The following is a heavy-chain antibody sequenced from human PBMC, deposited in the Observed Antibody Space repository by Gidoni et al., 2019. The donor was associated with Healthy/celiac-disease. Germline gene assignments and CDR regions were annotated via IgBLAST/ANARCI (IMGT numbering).Heavy chain of an antibody. J-gene: IGHJ4*02. D-gene: IGHD3-3*01. Sequence: QVQLVESGGGVVQPGRSLRLSCAASGFTFSSYGMHWVRQAPGKGLEWVAVISYDGSNKYYADSVKGRFTISRDNSKNTLYLQMNSLRAEDTAVYYCAKSPYDFWSGYYVGGYFDYWGQGTLVTVSS. CDR2: ISYDGSNK. CDR1: GFTFSSYG. CDR3: AKSPYDFWSGYYVGGYFDY. V-gene: IGHV3-30*18.